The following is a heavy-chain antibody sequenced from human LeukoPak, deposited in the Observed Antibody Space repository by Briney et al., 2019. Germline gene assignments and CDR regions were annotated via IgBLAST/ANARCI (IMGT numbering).Heavy chain of an antibody. J-gene: IGHJ3*02. CDR1: GGSISSSSHY. D-gene: IGHD6-19*01. Sequence: PSETLSLTCTVSGGSISSSSHYWGWIRQPPGKGLEWIGNIYYSGNTYYNPSLKSRVTISVDTSKNQFSLKLRSVTAADTAVFYCARRNKAVPGDAFDMWGQGTMVTVSS. CDR2: IYYSGNT. CDR3: ARRNKAVPGDAFDM. V-gene: IGHV4-39*01.